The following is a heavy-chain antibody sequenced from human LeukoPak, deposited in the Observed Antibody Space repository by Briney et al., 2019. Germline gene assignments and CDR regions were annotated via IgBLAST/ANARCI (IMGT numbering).Heavy chain of an antibody. CDR3: ARFFAAGAFDY. CDR2: IYHSGST. V-gene: IGHV4-38-2*01. CDR1: GYSISSGYY. J-gene: IGHJ4*02. Sequence: PSETLSLTCAVSGYSISSGYYWGWIRQPPGKGLEWIGSIYHSGSTYYNPSLKSRVTISVDTSKKQFSLKLSSVTAADTAVYYCARFFAAGAFDYWGQGTLVTVSS. D-gene: IGHD6-13*01.